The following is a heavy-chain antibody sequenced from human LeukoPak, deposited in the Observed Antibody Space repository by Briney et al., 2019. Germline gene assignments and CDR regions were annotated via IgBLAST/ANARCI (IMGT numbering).Heavy chain of an antibody. CDR2: IYPGDSDT. J-gene: IGHJ3*02. Sequence: GESLKISCKGSGYSFTTYWIGGVRQMPGKGLDWMGIIYPGDSDTRYSPSFQGQVTISADKSISTAYLKWSSLKASDTAMYYCARRRDERGYKDIFDIWGQGTMVTVSS. D-gene: IGHD5-18*01. V-gene: IGHV5-51*01. CDR1: GYSFTTYW. CDR3: ARRRDERGYKDIFDI.